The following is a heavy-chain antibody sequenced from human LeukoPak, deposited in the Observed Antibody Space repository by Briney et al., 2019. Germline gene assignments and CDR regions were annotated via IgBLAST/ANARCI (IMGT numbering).Heavy chain of an antibody. CDR3: ASSNMVRGVIITFDY. Sequence: GASVKVSCKASGYTLTSYGISWVRQAPGQGLEWMGWISAYNGNTNYAQKLQGRVTMTTDTSTSTAYMELRSLRSDDTAVYYCASSNMVRGVIITFDYWGQGTLVTVSS. CDR2: ISAYNGNT. CDR1: GYTLTSYG. J-gene: IGHJ4*02. V-gene: IGHV1-18*01. D-gene: IGHD3-10*01.